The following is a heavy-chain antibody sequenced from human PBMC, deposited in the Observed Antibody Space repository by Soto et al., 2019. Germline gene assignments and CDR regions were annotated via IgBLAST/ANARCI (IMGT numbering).Heavy chain of an antibody. V-gene: IGHV4-38-2*01. J-gene: IGHJ4*02. CDR1: GYAIGSGFY. CDR2: IYFTGTT. Sequence: SDTLSLTCDVSGYAIGSGFYWAWIRQPPGKRLEWIGNIYFTGTTSYNPSLKTRVTMSVDTSKNQFSLRLSSVTAADTAVFYCARVRRIGMSGSPGDSGGQGTQVTVSS. D-gene: IGHD3-10*01. CDR3: ARVRRIGMSGSPGDS.